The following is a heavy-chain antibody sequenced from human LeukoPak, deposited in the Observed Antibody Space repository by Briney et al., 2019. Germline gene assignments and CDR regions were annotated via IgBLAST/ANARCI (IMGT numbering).Heavy chain of an antibody. J-gene: IGHJ4*02. Sequence: ASVKVSCKASGGTLSSYAISWVRQAPGQGLEWMGRIIPILGIANYAQKFQGRVTITADKSTSTAYMELSSLRSEDTAVYYCARGTHGFGEYDYWGQGTLVTVSS. CDR1: GGTLSSYA. D-gene: IGHD3-10*01. CDR2: IIPILGIA. CDR3: ARGTHGFGEYDY. V-gene: IGHV1-69*04.